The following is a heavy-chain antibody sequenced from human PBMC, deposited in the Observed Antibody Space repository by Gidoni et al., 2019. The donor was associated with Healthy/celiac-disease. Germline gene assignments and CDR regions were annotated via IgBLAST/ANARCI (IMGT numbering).Heavy chain of an antibody. CDR1: GYTFTSYY. V-gene: IGHV1-46*01. CDR3: ARDLNYYDSSGYSSGAFDI. J-gene: IGHJ3*02. CDR2: INPSGGST. D-gene: IGHD3-22*01. Sequence: QVQLVQSGAEVKKPGASVKVSCKASGYTFTSYYIHWGRQAPGQGLEWMGIINPSGGSTSYAQKFQGRVTMTRDTSTSTVYMELSSLRSEDTAVYYCARDLNYYDSSGYSSGAFDIWGQGTMVTVSS.